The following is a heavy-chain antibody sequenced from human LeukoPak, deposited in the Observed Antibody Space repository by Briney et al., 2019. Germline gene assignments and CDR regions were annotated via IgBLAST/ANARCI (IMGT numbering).Heavy chain of an antibody. V-gene: IGHV3-21*01. CDR1: GFTFSSYS. Sequence: GGSLRLSCAVSGFTFSSYSMNWVRQAPGKGLEWVSSISSSSSYIYYADSVKGRFTISRDNAKNSLYLQMNSLRAEDTAVYYCARDGIYGVWYFDLWGRGTLVTVSS. D-gene: IGHD4-17*01. CDR2: ISSSSSYI. CDR3: ARDGIYGVWYFDL. J-gene: IGHJ2*01.